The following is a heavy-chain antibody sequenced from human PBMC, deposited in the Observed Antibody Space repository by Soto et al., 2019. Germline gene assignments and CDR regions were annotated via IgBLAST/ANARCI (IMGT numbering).Heavy chain of an antibody. V-gene: IGHV4-59*01. CDR3: AKYRRTEAEGFTLDY. J-gene: IGHJ4*02. D-gene: IGHD6-13*01. CDR2: IFYTGTT. CDR1: GDSINNSY. Sequence: SETLSLTSAVSGDSINNSYWSWIRQPPGKRLEWIGDIFYTGTTTYNPSLESRVTMSVDTSKNQFSLKLNSVDAADTAVYYCAKYRRTEAEGFTLDYWGRGILVTVSS.